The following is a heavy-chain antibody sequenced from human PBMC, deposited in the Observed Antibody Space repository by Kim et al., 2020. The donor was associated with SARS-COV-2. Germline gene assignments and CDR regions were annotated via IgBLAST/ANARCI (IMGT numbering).Heavy chain of an antibody. D-gene: IGHD6-19*01. V-gene: IGHV3-30*04. CDR2: ISYDGSNK. CDR1: GFTFSSYA. CDR3: ARDRERYSSPWDAFDI. J-gene: IGHJ3*02. Sequence: GSLRLSCAASGFTFSSYAMHWVRQAPGKGLEWVAVISYDGSNKYYADSVKGRFTISRDNSKNTRYLQMNSLRAEDTAVYYCARDRERYSSPWDAFDIWGQGTMVTVSS.